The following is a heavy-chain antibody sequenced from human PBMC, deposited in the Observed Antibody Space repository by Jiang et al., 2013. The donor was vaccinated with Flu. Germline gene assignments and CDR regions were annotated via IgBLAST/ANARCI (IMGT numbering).Heavy chain of an antibody. Sequence: SGAEVKKPGASVKVSCKASGYTFTAYYMHWVRQAPGQGLEWMGWINPNSGGTNYAQKFQGRVTMTRDTSVSTAYMELSRLRSDDTALYYCARGVPYSSGWLPFDYWGQGTPGHRLL. J-gene: IGHJ4*02. CDR2: INPNSGGT. CDR1: GYTFTAYY. CDR3: ARGVPYSSGWLPFDY. D-gene: IGHD6-19*01. V-gene: IGHV1-2*02.